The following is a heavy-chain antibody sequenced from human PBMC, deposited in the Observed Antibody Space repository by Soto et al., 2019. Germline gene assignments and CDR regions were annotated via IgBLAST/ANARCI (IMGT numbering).Heavy chain of an antibody. CDR2: IYYTGST. CDR1: GCSISSYY. Sequence: SETLSLTCTVSGCSISSYYWSWIRQPPGKGLEWIGYIYYTGSTDYNPSLKSRVTISADTSKKQFSLKLTSVTAADTAVYFCASALSGLDSWGQGTLVTVSS. J-gene: IGHJ4*02. CDR3: ASALSGLDS. V-gene: IGHV4-59*01.